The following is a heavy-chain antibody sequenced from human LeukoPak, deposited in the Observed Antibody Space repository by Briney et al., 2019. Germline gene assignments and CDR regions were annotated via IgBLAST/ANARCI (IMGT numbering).Heavy chain of an antibody. CDR1: GGSISTYY. D-gene: IGHD1-26*01. J-gene: IGHJ6*03. CDR2: IYTSGST. CDR3: ARDLSSGTYPYYYYYMDV. V-gene: IGHV4-4*07. Sequence: RASETLSLTCTVSGGSISTYYWNWIRQPAGKGLEWIGRIYTSGSTNYNPSLKSRVTMSVDTSKNQFSLKLSSVTAADTAVYYCARDLSSGTYPYYYYYMDVWGKGTTVTVSS.